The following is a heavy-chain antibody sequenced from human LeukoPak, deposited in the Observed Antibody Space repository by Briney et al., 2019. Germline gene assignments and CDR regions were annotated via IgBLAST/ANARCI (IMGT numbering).Heavy chain of an antibody. CDR1: GFTFSTYG. V-gene: IGHV3-33*01. CDR3: ARAKDNSGRDGFDI. D-gene: IGHD6-19*01. CDR2: IWYDGSNK. Sequence: PGRSLRLCCAASGFTFSTYGIHWVRQAPGKGLEWVAVIWYDGSNKYYSDSVKGRFTISRDNSKNTLYLQMNSLRAEDTAVYYCARAKDNSGRDGFDIWGQGTVVTVSS. J-gene: IGHJ3*02.